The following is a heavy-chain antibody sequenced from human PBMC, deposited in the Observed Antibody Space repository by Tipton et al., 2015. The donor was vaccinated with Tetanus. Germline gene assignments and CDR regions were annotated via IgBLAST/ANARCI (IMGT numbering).Heavy chain of an antibody. CDR1: GASISNGGYF. CDR2: IYYSGST. Sequence: TLSLTCSVSGASISNGGYFWNWIRHRPGKGLEWIGYIYYSGSTFYNPSLKSRDTISVDTSKNQFSLRLSSVTAADTGVYYCARDQGGGRVARLNWFGPWGQGARVTVSS. CDR3: ARDQGGGRVARLNWFGP. J-gene: IGHJ5*02. V-gene: IGHV4-31*03. D-gene: IGHD3-16*01.